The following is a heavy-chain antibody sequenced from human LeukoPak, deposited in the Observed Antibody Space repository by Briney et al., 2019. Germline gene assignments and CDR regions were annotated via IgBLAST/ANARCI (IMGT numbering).Heavy chain of an antibody. CDR1: GFTFSSYA. D-gene: IGHD6-6*01. V-gene: IGHV3-30*14. J-gene: IGHJ4*02. CDR3: ARGGIAARPLGY. Sequence: PGGSLRLSCAASGFTFSSYAMHWVRQAPGKGLEWVAVISYDGSNKYYADSVKGRFTISRHNSKNTLYLQMNSLRAEDTAVYYCARGGIAARPLGYWGQGTLVTVSS. CDR2: ISYDGSNK.